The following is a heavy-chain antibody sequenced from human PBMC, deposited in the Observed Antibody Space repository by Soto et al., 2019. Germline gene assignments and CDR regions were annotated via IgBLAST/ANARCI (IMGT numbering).Heavy chain of an antibody. CDR1: GGSIRSGDYY. Sequence: QVQLQESGPGLVKPSQTLSLTCTVSGGSIRSGDYYWSWIRQPPGKGLEWIGYIYYSGSTYYNPSLKSRVTISVDTSKKQFSLKLSSWTAADTAVYYCARGRGDGAFDIWGQGTMVTVSS. J-gene: IGHJ3*02. CDR3: ARGRGDGAFDI. D-gene: IGHD2-21*01. CDR2: IYYSGST. V-gene: IGHV4-30-4*01.